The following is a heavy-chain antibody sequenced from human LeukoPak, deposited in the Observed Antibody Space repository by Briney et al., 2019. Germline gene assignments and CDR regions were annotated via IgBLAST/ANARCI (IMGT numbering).Heavy chain of an antibody. CDR1: GFTFSSYG. CDR3: ARDRQLHYFDY. Sequence: PGRSLRLSCAASGFTFSSYGMHWVRQAPGKGLEGVAVIWYDGSNKYYADSVKGRFTIPRDSSKNTLYLQMNSLRAEDTGVYYCARDRQLHYFDYWGQGTLVTVSS. CDR2: IWYDGSNK. V-gene: IGHV3-33*01. D-gene: IGHD2-2*01. J-gene: IGHJ4*02.